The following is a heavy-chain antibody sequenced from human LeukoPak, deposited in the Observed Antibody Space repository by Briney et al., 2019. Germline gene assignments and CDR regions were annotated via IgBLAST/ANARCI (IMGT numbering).Heavy chain of an antibody. Sequence: PGGSLRLSCAASGFTFSSYSMNWVRQAPGKGLEWVSYISSGSSSIYLADSVEGRFTISRDNGKNSLSLQMNSLRAEDTAVYYCARGRVDFDYWGQGTLVTVSS. V-gene: IGHV3-48*01. D-gene: IGHD2-15*01. CDR1: GFTFSSYS. CDR3: ARGRVDFDY. J-gene: IGHJ4*02. CDR2: ISSGSSSI.